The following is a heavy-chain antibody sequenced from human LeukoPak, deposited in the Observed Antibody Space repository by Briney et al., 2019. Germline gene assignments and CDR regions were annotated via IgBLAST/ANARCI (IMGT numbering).Heavy chain of an antibody. J-gene: IGHJ6*03. V-gene: IGHV4-59*01. CDR3: ARDSPPARPYYYYYYMDV. Sequence: PSETLSLTCTVSGGSISSYYWSWIRQPPGKGLEWIGYIYYSGSTNYNPSLKSRVTISVDTSKNQFSLKLSSVTAADTAVYYCARDSPPARPYYYYYYMDVWGKGTTVTVSS. CDR1: GGSISSYY. CDR2: IYYSGST. D-gene: IGHD6-6*01.